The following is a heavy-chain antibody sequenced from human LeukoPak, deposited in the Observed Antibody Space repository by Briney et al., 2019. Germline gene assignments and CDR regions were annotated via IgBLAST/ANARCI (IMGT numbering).Heavy chain of an antibody. Sequence: VASVKVSCKVSGGTFSSYAISWVRQAPGQELEWMGGIIPIFGTANYAQKFQGRVTITADESTSTAYMELSSLRSEDTAVYYCARDYYDGSSLRAFDIWGQGTMVTVSS. CDR2: IIPIFGTA. J-gene: IGHJ3*02. D-gene: IGHD3-22*01. CDR3: ARDYYDGSSLRAFDI. CDR1: GGTFSSYA. V-gene: IGHV1-69*13.